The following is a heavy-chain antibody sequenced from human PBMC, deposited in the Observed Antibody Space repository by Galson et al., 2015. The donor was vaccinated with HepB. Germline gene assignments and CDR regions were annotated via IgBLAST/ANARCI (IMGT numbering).Heavy chain of an antibody. V-gene: IGHV1-69*04. Sequence: SVKVSCKASGGTFSSNAVSWVRQAPGQGLEWMGRFIPILNTGNYAQKFQGRVTMTADRSTSTAYMELSSLRFEDTAIYYCARDVEMATMTAFDNWGQGTLVTVSS. CDR3: ARDVEMATMTAFDN. CDR2: FIPILNTG. CDR1: GGTFSSNA. D-gene: IGHD5-24*01. J-gene: IGHJ4*02.